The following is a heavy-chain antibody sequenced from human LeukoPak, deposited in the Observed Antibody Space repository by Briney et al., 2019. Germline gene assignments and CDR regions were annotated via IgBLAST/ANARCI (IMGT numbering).Heavy chain of an antibody. J-gene: IGHJ4*02. D-gene: IGHD3-9*01. CDR2: IYYSGST. CDR3: ARLYYDILTGYLFGY. V-gene: IGHV4-59*08. Sequence: SETLSLTCTVSGGSISSYYWSWIRQPPGKGLEWIGYIYYSGSTNYNPSLKNRVTISVDTSKNQFSLKLSSVTAADTAVYYCARLYYDILTGYLFGYWGQGTLVTVSS. CDR1: GGSISSYY.